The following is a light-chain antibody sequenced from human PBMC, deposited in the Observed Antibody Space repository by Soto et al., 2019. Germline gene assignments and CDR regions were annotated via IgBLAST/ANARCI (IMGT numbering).Light chain of an antibody. CDR2: DDS. V-gene: IGLV3-21*02. CDR1: NIGSKS. Sequence: SYELTQPPSVSVAPGQTARITCGGNNIGSKSVHWYQQKPGQAPVLVVYDDSDRPSGIPARFSGSNSGNTATLTISRVEAGDEADYYCQVWDSSSDHPVVFGGGPKVTVL. J-gene: IGLJ2*01. CDR3: QVWDSSSDHPVV.